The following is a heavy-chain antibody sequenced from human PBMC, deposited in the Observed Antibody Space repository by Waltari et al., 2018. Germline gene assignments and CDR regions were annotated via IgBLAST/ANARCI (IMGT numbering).Heavy chain of an antibody. D-gene: IGHD4-17*01. Sequence: EVQLLESGGGLVQPGGSLRLSCAASGFTFSRFAMAWVRQAPGRGLGWVSTIQDDGVGKFYADSVRDRFTISRDYSQNTLYLQMNSLRAEDTAVYYCAKQAGMTTARYYFDYWGQGTLVTVSS. CDR2: IQDDGVGK. V-gene: IGHV3-23*01. CDR1: GFTFSRFA. J-gene: IGHJ4*02. CDR3: AKQAGMTTARYYFDY.